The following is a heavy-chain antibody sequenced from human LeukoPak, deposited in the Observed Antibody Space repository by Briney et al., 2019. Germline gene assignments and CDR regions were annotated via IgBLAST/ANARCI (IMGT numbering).Heavy chain of an antibody. V-gene: IGHV3-30*04. CDR3: ARAQWLAVGYYFDY. Sequence: GGSLRLSCAASGFTFSSYAMHWVRQAPGKGLEWVAVISYDGSNKYYADSVKGRFTISRDNAKNSLYLQMNSLRVEDTAVYYCARAQWLAVGYYFDYWGQGTLVTVSS. CDR2: ISYDGSNK. D-gene: IGHD6-19*01. J-gene: IGHJ4*02. CDR1: GFTFSSYA.